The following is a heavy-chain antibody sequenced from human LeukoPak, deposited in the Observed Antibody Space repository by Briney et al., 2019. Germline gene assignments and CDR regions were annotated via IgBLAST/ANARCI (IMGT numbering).Heavy chain of an antibody. J-gene: IGHJ4*02. D-gene: IGHD1-14*01. CDR3: ARGKLGTAGRHDY. CDR1: GFTFSSYS. Sequence: PGGSLRLSCAASGFTFSSYSMNWVRQAPGRGLEWVSFISSSSDYIYYADSVKGRFTISRDNAKNSLYLQMNSLRAEDTAVYYCARGKLGTAGRHDYWGQGTLVTVSS. V-gene: IGHV3-21*01. CDR2: ISSSSDYI.